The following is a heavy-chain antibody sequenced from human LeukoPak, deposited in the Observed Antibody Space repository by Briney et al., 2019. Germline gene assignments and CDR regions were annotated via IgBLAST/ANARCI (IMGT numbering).Heavy chain of an antibody. CDR2: ISYDGSNK. V-gene: IGHV3-30-3*01. Sequence: PGRALRLSCAASGLTFSSYAMHWVRQAPGKGLEWVAVISYDGSNKYYADSVKGRFTISRDNSKNTLYLQMNSLRAEDTAVYYCARGAHYYDSSGYWFDPWGQGTLVTVSS. CDR1: GLTFSSYA. D-gene: IGHD3-22*01. CDR3: ARGAHYYDSSGYWFDP. J-gene: IGHJ5*02.